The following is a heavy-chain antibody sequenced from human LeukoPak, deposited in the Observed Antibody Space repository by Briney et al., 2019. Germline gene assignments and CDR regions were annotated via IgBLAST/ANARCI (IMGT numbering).Heavy chain of an antibody. J-gene: IGHJ4*02. V-gene: IGHV3-21*01. CDR3: ARASLVWAVDY. CDR2: ISSSSSYI. Sequence: GGSLRLSCAASGFTFSSYSMNWVRQAPGKGLEWVSSISSSSSYIYYADSVKGRFTISRDNAKNSLYLQMNSLRAEDTAVHYCARASLVWAVDYWGQGTLVTVSS. D-gene: IGHD2-8*02. CDR1: GFTFSSYS.